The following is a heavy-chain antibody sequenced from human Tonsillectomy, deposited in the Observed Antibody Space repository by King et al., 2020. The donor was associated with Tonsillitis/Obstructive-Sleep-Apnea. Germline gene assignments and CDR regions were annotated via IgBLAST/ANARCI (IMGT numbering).Heavy chain of an antibody. Sequence: VQLVESGGGLVKPGGSLRLSCAASGFTFSDYYMSWIRQAPGKGLEWVSYISSSSSDTNYADSVKGRFTISRDNAKNSLYLQMNSLRAEDTAVYYCARAPDTAMVRNSYYYYIDVWGKGTTVTVSS. V-gene: IGHV3-11*05. CDR2: ISSSSSDT. CDR3: ARAPDTAMVRNSYYYYIDV. CDR1: GFTFSDYY. J-gene: IGHJ6*03. D-gene: IGHD5-18*01.